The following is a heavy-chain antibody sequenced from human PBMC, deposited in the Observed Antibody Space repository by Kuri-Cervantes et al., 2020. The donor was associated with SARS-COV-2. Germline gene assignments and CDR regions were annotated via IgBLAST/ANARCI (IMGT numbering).Heavy chain of an antibody. V-gene: IGHV4-4*07. CDR1: GGSISSYY. Sequence: GSLRLSCTVSGGSISSYYWSWIRQPAGKGLEWIGRIYTSGSTYYNPSLKSRVTISVDRSKNQFSLKLSSVTAADTAVYYCARDPGDCSSTSCHPNWFDPWGQGTLVTVSS. J-gene: IGHJ5*02. CDR3: ARDPGDCSSTSCHPNWFDP. CDR2: IYTSGST. D-gene: IGHD2-2*01.